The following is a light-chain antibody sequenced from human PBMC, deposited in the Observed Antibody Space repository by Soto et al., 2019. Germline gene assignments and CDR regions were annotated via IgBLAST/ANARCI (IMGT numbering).Light chain of an antibody. CDR1: QSVSSN. CDR3: QHYYNTPPT. Sequence: EIVMTQSPATLSVSPGERATLSCRASQSVSSNLAWYQQKPGQPPKLLIYWASTRESGVPDRFSGSGSGTDFTLTISSRQAEDVAVYYCQHYYNTPPTFGGGTKVEIK. J-gene: IGKJ4*01. CDR2: WAS. V-gene: IGKV3-15*01.